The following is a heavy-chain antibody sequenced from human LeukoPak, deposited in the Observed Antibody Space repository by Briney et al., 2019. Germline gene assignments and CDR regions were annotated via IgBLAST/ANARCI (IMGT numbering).Heavy chain of an antibody. CDR3: AKYSGYEYYYHYYMDV. CDR1: GFSFSSYG. Sequence: PGATLRLSCAASGFSFSSYGMSWVRQAPGKGLEWGSAISGSGGSTYYADSVKGRFTISRDNSKNTLYLQMNSLRAEDTAVYYCAKYSGYEYYYHYYMDVWGKGTTVTISS. D-gene: IGHD5-12*01. V-gene: IGHV3-23*01. CDR2: ISGSGGST. J-gene: IGHJ6*03.